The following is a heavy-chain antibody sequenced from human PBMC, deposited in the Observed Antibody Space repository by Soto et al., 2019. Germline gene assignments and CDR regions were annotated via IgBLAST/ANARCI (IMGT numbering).Heavy chain of an antibody. CDR1: GGSMNSHDYY. CDR3: ARGEVRGPFDI. Sequence: QQQLQESGPGRVKPSQTLSLTCTVSGGSMNSHDYYWSWIRQPPGKGLEWIGYIHNSGSTYYNPSLKSRLTMASDMTKNQFSLRLNSVTAADTALYFCARGEVRGPFDIWGQLTKVTVSS. D-gene: IGHD3-10*01. CDR2: IHNSGST. V-gene: IGHV4-30-4*01. J-gene: IGHJ3*02.